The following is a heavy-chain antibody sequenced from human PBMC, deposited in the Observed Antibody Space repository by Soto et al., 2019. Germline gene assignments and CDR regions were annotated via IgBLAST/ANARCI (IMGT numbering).Heavy chain of an antibody. CDR2: ISGSGGST. J-gene: IGHJ4*02. D-gene: IGHD2-8*01. V-gene: IGHV3-23*01. CDR1: GFTFSSYA. CDR3: AKTIRKLMVYGSYFDY. Sequence: GESLKISCAASGFTFSSYAMSWVRQAPGKGLEWVSAISGSGGSTYYADSVKGRFTISRDNSKNTLYLQMNSLRAEDTAVYYCAKTIRKLMVYGSYFDYWGQGTLVTVSS.